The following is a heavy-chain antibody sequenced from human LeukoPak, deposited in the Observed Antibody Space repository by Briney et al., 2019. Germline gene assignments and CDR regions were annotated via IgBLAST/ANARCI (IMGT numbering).Heavy chain of an antibody. CDR2: IWYDGSKQ. V-gene: IGHV3-33*01. Sequence: PGGSLRLSCAASKFTFRNHGMHWVRQAPGKGLEWVAIIWYDGSKQYYADSVKGRFTISRDNSKDTLYLQMNSLRDGDTAVYYCARDRGARYYDYWGQGTQVSVSS. CDR1: KFTFRNHG. D-gene: IGHD3-10*01. CDR3: ARDRGARYYDY. J-gene: IGHJ4*02.